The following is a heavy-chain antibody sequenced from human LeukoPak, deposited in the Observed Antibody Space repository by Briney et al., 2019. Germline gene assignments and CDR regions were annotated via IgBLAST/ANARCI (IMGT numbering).Heavy chain of an antibody. CDR1: GFTISSYS. J-gene: IGHJ4*02. V-gene: IGHV3-21*01. CDR3: ARAITAAQYLFYS. CDR2: ISSSSTYI. Sequence: GGSLRLSCAGSGFTISSYSVNWVRQAPGKGLEWVASISSSSTYIYYADSVKGRSTISRDNAKKSLDLQLNSLRAEDTAVYYCARAITAAQYLFYSWGPGTQVAVSS. D-gene: IGHD1-20*01.